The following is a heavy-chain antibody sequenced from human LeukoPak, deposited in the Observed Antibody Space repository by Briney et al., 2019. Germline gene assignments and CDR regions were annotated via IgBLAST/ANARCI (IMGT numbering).Heavy chain of an antibody. D-gene: IGHD1-26*01. V-gene: IGHV3-30-3*01. CDR1: GFTFSSYA. CDR3: AKGDSGSYFTPNYYYYYMDV. Sequence: GGSLRLSCAASGFTFSSYAMHWVRQAPGRGLERVAVISYDGSNKYYADSVKGRFTISRDNSKNTLYLQMNSLRAEDTAVYYCAKGDSGSYFTPNYYYYYMDVWGKGTTVTVSS. J-gene: IGHJ6*03. CDR2: ISYDGSNK.